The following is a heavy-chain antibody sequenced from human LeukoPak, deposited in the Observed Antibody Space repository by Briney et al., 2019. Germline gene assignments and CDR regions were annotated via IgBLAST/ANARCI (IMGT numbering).Heavy chain of an antibody. CDR2: IYYSGST. D-gene: IGHD3-10*01. V-gene: IGHV4-30-4*01. J-gene: IGHJ4*02. Sequence: PSETPSLTCTVSGGSISSGDYYWSWIRQPPGKGLEWIGYIYYSGSTYYNPSLKSRVTISVDTSKNQFSLKLSSVTAADTAVYYCARAMVRGVIIVEETYYFDYWGQGTLVTVSS. CDR1: GGSISSGDYY. CDR3: ARAMVRGVIIVEETYYFDY.